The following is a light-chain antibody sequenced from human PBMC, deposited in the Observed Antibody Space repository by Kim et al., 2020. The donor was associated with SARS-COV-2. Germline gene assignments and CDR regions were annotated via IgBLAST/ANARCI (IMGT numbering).Light chain of an antibody. CDR1: SSTVGNNY. CDR2: SNR. CDR3: AAWVDSLSGVV. J-gene: IGLJ2*01. V-gene: IGLV1-47*01. Sequence: QSVLTQPPSASGTPGQTVTISCSGTSSTVGNNYLSWYQHLPGTAPKLLIYSNRQRPSGVPDRFSGSKSGTSAFLAISGLRSDDEAEYYCAAWVDSLSGVVFGGGTQLTVL.